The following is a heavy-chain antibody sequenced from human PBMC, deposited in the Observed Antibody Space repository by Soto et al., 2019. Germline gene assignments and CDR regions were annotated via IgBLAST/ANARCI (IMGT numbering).Heavy chain of an antibody. Sequence: GECLTSSCGSAGDVFSHYWIGWVRKVPGRGLEWMGIIYPGDSDTRYSPSFQGRVTISADKSISTAFLQWSSLRASDTAMYYCASQKTVIRGPLTSKWFEPWGQGTLVTFSS. CDR1: GDVFSHYW. V-gene: IGHV5-51*01. CDR3: ASQKTVIRGPLTSKWFEP. D-gene: IGHD4-4*01. J-gene: IGHJ5*02. CDR2: IYPGDSDT.